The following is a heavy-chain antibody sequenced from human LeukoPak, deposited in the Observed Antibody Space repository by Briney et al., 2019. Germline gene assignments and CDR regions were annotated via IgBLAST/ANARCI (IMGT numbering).Heavy chain of an antibody. CDR2: IIPIFGTA. CDR1: GGTFSSYA. Sequence: SVKVSCKASGGTFSSYAISWVRQAPGQGLEWMGGIIPIFGTANYAQKFQGRVTITTDESTSTAYMELSSLRSEDTAVYYCARDNYAGANWFDHWGQGTLVTVSS. V-gene: IGHV1-69*05. D-gene: IGHD1-7*01. J-gene: IGHJ5*02. CDR3: ARDNYAGANWFDH.